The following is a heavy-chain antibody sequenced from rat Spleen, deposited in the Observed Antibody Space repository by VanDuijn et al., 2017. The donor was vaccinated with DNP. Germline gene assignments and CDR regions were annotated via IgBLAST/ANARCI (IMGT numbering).Heavy chain of an antibody. CDR3: ARHVSSSIYGDFAY. D-gene: IGHD1-2*01. Sequence: EVQLVESGGGLAQPGRSLKLSCSASGFTFSNYGMAWVRQAPTMGLEWVASISYDSDNTYYRDSVKGRFTISRDNAKNTQYLQMDSLRSVDTATYYCARHVSSSIYGDFAYWGRGTLVTVSS. CDR2: ISYDSDNT. CDR1: GFTFSNYG. V-gene: IGHV5S13*01. J-gene: IGHJ3*01.